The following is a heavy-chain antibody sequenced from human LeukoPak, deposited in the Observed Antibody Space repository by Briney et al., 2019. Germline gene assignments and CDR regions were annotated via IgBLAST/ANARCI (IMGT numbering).Heavy chain of an antibody. Sequence: PSETLSLTCTVSGGPISGYYWSWIRQPPGKGLEWLGHIYYSGSTSYNPSLKSRSTISVDPSKNQFSLRLSSVTAAHTAVYYCAREASTYYYDSSGYYPNWFDPWGQGTLVTVSS. CDR1: GGPISGYY. V-gene: IGHV4-59*01. J-gene: IGHJ5*02. CDR3: AREASTYYYDSSGYYPNWFDP. D-gene: IGHD3-22*01. CDR2: IYYSGST.